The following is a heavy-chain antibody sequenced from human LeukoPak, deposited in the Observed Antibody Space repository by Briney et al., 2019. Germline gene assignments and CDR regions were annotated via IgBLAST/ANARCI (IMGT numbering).Heavy chain of an antibody. CDR3: ARDRGGIYYDVVDY. Sequence: PGGSLRLSCAASGFTFSSYWMSWVRQAPGKGLEWVANIIQDGSEKYYVDSAKGRFTISRDNAKNSLYLEMNSLRAEDTAVYYCARDRGGIYYDVVDYWGQGTLVTVSS. V-gene: IGHV3-7*01. CDR1: GFTFSSYW. J-gene: IGHJ4*02. CDR2: IIQDGSEK. D-gene: IGHD1-26*01.